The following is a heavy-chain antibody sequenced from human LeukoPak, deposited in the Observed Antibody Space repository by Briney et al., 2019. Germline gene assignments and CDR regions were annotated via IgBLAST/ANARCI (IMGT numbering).Heavy chain of an antibody. D-gene: IGHD4/OR15-4a*01. CDR1: GFTFSSYV. CDR3: AKPQGDDGASEPATGS. Sequence: GGSLRLSCAASGFTFSSYVMTWVRQAPGKGLEWVSSISGISGVYTYYADSLRGRFTISRDNSKTPLYLQMSSLRADDTAVYFCAKPQGDDGASEPATGSWGQGTLVTVSS. J-gene: IGHJ4*02. CDR2: ISGISGVYT. V-gene: IGHV3-23*01.